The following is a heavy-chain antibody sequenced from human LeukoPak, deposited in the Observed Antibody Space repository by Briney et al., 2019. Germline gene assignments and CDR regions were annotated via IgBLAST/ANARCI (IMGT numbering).Heavy chain of an antibody. CDR2: ISAYNGNT. Sequence: ASVKVSCKASGCTFTSYGISWVRQAPGQGLEWMGWISAYNGNTNYAQKLQGRVTMTTDTSTSTAYMELRSLRSDDTAVYYCARSTGRALYYYYYGMDVWGQGTTVTVSS. D-gene: IGHD1-14*01. CDR3: ARSTGRALYYYYYGMDV. J-gene: IGHJ6*02. CDR1: GCTFTSYG. V-gene: IGHV1-18*01.